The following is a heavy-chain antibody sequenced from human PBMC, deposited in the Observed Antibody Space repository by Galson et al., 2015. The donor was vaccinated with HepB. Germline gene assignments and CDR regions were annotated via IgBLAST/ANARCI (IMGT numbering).Heavy chain of an antibody. Sequence: SLRLSCAASEFMFDTYAMHWVRQAPGKGLDWVAVISHNGNYKNYADSVKGRFTISRDNSKTTVYLQMNSLRAEDTAVYYCAKDPSRLLEAGRLDSWGQGTLVTVSS. V-gene: IGHV3-30*18. CDR2: ISHNGNYK. CDR1: EFMFDTYA. J-gene: IGHJ4*02. CDR3: AKDPSRLLEAGRLDS. D-gene: IGHD6-19*01.